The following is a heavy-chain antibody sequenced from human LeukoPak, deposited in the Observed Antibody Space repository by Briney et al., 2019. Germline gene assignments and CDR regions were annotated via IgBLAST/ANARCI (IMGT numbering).Heavy chain of an antibody. V-gene: IGHV3-53*01. J-gene: IGHJ4*02. CDR2: IYSGGST. Sequence: PGGSLRLSCAASGFTVSSNYMSWVRQAPGKGLEWVSVIYSGGSTYYADSVKGRFTISRDNSKNTLYLQMNSLRAEDTAVYYCAKDVGSGWYFIDYWGQGTLVTVSS. CDR3: AKDVGSGWYFIDY. CDR1: GFTVSSNY. D-gene: IGHD6-19*01.